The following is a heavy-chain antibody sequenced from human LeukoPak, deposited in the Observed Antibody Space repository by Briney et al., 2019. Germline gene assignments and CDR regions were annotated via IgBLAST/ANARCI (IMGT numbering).Heavy chain of an antibody. Sequence: GRSLRLSCAASGFTFDDYAMHWVRQAPGKGLEWVSGISRNSGSIGYADSVKGRFTISRDNAKNSLYLQMNSLRAEDTALYYCAKDPGSGIFGTPLYYFDYWGQGTLVTVSS. V-gene: IGHV3-9*01. D-gene: IGHD3-3*01. J-gene: IGHJ4*02. CDR1: GFTFDDYA. CDR2: ISRNSGSI. CDR3: AKDPGSGIFGTPLYYFDY.